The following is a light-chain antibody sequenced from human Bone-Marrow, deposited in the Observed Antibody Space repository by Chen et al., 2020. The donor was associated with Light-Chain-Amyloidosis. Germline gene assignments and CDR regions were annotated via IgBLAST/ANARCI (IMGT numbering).Light chain of an antibody. V-gene: IGLV3-25*03. J-gene: IGLJ2*01. CDR2: RDT. Sequence: SYELTQPPSVSVSPGQTARITCSGDDLPTKYAYWYQQKPGQAPVLVIHRDTERPSGISERFSGSSSGTRAKLTISGVQAEDEADYHGQSADSSGTYEVIFGGGTKLTVL. CDR3: QSADSSGTYEVI. CDR1: DLPTKY.